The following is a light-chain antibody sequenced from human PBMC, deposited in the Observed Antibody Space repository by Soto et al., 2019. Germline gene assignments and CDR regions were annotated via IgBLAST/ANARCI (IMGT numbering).Light chain of an antibody. CDR3: QQYNGHPRP. Sequence: DIQMTQSHSTLSASVGDRVTITCRASQSIGDSLAWYQQKPGKAPYLLISDVSSLERGVPSRFSGSGSGTEFTLTISSMQPDDFATFYSQQYNGHPRPFGQGTKV. V-gene: IGKV1-5*01. J-gene: IGKJ1*01. CDR2: DVS. CDR1: QSIGDS.